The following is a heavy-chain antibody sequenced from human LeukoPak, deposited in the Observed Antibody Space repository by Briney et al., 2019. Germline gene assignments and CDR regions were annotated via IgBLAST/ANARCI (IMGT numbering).Heavy chain of an antibody. V-gene: IGHV3-30*18. CDR3: AKVSERITIFGVVIDY. CDR1: GFTFSSYG. CDR2: ISYDGSNK. J-gene: IGHJ4*02. D-gene: IGHD3-3*01. Sequence: PGRSLRLSCAASGFTFSSYGMHWVRQAPGKGLEWVAVISYDGSNKYYADSVKGRFTIYRDNSKNTLYLQMNSLRAEDTAVYYCAKVSERITIFGVVIDYWGQGTLVTVSS.